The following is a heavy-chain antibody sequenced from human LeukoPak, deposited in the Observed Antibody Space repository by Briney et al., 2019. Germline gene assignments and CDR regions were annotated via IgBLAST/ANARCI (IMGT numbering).Heavy chain of an antibody. CDR1: GFTFSSYA. CDR2: ISGSGGST. D-gene: IGHD6-19*01. V-gene: IGHV3-23*01. J-gene: IGHJ6*02. CDR3: ARDPSNSSGWRPHFDN. Sequence: GGSLRLSCAASGFTFSSYAMSWVRQAPGKGLEWVSAISGSGGSTYYADSVKGRFTISRDNSKNTLYLQMNSLRAEDTAVYYCARDPSNSSGWRPHFDNWGQGTTVTVSS.